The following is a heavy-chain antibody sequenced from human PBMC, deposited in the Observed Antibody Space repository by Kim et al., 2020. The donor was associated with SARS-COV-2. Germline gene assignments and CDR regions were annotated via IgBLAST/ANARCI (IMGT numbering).Heavy chain of an antibody. Sequence: GGSLRLSCSASGVPFRGNWMQWVRQRPGQGLVWVSLINGDGGMTTYGDSVKGRLTVSRDNAKNTLHLKMNSLRPEDTAVYYCATGRFWEALIGGRGTLV. D-gene: IGHD1-26*01. J-gene: IGHJ4*02. CDR2: INGDGGMT. CDR1: GVPFRGNW. V-gene: IGHV3-74*03. CDR3: ATGRFWEALI.